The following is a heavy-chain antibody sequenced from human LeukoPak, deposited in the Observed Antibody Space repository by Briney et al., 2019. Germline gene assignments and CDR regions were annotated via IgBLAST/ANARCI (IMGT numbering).Heavy chain of an antibody. Sequence: GGSLRLSCAASGFTFSSYSMNWVRQAPGKGLEWVSSISSSSSYIYYADSVKGRFTISRDNAKNSLYLQMNSLRAEDTAVYYCARRQGDYVWGPPGNWGQGTLVTVSS. CDR3: ARRQGDYVWGPPGN. V-gene: IGHV3-21*04. CDR1: GFTFSSYS. D-gene: IGHD3-16*01. CDR2: ISSSSSYI. J-gene: IGHJ4*02.